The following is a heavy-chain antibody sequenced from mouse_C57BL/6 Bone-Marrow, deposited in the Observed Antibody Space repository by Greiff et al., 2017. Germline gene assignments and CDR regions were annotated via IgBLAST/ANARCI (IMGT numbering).Heavy chain of an antibody. V-gene: IGHV14-4*01. CDR1: GFTFNDDF. D-gene: IGHD1-1*02. J-gene: IGHJ2*01. Sequence: DVQLQESGAELVRPGASVKLSCTASGFTFNDDFMHWVKQRPEQGLEWIGWIDPGNGDTEYAEKFQGKATITADKSSNTAYLQLSSLTSEDTAVYYWPTGRWYVFDYWGQGTTLTVSS. CDR2: IDPGNGDT. CDR3: PTGRWYVFDY.